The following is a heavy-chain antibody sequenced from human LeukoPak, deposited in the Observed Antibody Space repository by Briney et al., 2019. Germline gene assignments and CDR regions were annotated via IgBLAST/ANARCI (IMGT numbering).Heavy chain of an antibody. J-gene: IGHJ6*04. CDR3: ARAGSGWYRHYYYGMDV. CDR1: GFTFSINS. Sequence: GGSLRLSCAASGFTFSINSMNWVRQAPGKGLEWVSSISSSSSYIYYADSAKGRFTISRDNAKNSLYLQMNSLRAEDTAVYYCARAGSGWYRHYYYGMDVWGKGTTVTVSS. V-gene: IGHV3-21*04. CDR2: ISSSSSYI. D-gene: IGHD6-19*01.